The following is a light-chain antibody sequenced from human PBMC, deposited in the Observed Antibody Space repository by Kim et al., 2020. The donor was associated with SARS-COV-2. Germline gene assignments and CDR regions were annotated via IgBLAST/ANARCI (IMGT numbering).Light chain of an antibody. CDR3: QKYDSDPFT. V-gene: IGKV1-27*01. CDR2: GAS. J-gene: IGKJ3*01. Sequence: DIQMTQSPSSLSASVGDRVTITCRASHDISNYLAWYQQRPGEPPHLLVFGASTLRSGVPSRFSGSGSGTDFTLTISSLQPADVATYHCQKYDSDPFTFGPGTKVDIK. CDR1: HDISNY.